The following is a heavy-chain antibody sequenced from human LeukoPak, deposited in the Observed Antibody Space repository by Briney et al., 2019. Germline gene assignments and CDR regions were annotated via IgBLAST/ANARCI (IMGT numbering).Heavy chain of an antibody. CDR2: IRYDGSNK. Sequence: PGGSLRLSCAASGFTFSSYGMHWVRQAPGKGLEWVAFIRYDGSNKYYADSVKGRFTISRDNSKNTLYLQMNSLRAEDTAVYYCANWGRVVVVPAALDFDYWGQGTLVTVSS. CDR3: ANWGRVVVVPAALDFDY. J-gene: IGHJ4*02. CDR1: GFTFSSYG. V-gene: IGHV3-30*02. D-gene: IGHD2-2*01.